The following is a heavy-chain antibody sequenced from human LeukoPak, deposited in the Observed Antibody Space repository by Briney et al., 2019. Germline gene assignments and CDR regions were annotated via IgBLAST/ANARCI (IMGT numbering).Heavy chain of an antibody. CDR2: ISAYNGNT. Sequence: ASVKVSCKASGYTFTSYGISWVRQAPGQGLEWMGWISAYNGNTNYAQKLQGRVTMTTDTSTSTAYMELRSLRSDDTAVYYCARVRVSSSLRGAFDIWGQGTMVTVSS. CDR1: GYTFTSYG. CDR3: ARVRVSSSLRGAFDI. D-gene: IGHD6-13*01. J-gene: IGHJ3*02. V-gene: IGHV1-18*01.